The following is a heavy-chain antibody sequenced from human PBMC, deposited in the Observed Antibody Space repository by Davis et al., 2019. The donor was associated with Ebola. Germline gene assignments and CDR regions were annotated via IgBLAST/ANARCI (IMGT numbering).Heavy chain of an antibody. Sequence: SQTPSLTCAVYGGSFSGYYWSWIRQPPGTGLEWIGYIYYSGSTNYNPSLKSRVTITVDTSKNQFSLKLSSVTAADTAVYYCARTSGQWLTFVDIDYWGQGTRVTVSS. V-gene: IGHV4-59*01. D-gene: IGHD6-19*01. CDR1: GGSFSGYY. CDR3: ARTSGQWLTFVDIDY. J-gene: IGHJ4*02. CDR2: IYYSGST.